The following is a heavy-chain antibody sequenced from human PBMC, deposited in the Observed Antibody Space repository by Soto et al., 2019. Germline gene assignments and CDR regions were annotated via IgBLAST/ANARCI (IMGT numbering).Heavy chain of an antibody. CDR3: ARSVRAINWFDP. V-gene: IGHV1-69*13. Sequence: ASVKVSCKASGGTFSSYAISWVRQAPGQGLEWMGGIIPIFGTANYAQKFQGRVTITADESTSTAYMELSSLRSEDTAVYYCARSVRAINWFDPWGQGTLVTVSS. J-gene: IGHJ5*02. CDR1: GGTFSSYA. CDR2: IIPIFGTA. D-gene: IGHD2-2*01.